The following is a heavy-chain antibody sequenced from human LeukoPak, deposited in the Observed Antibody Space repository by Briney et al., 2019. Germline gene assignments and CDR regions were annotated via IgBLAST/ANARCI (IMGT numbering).Heavy chain of an antibody. V-gene: IGHV4-39*07. CDR1: GGSISSSSYY. CDR2: IYYSGST. CDR3: ARGAVAGVLTFDY. D-gene: IGHD6-19*01. J-gene: IGHJ4*02. Sequence: SETLSLTCTVSGGSISSSSYYWGWIRQPPGKGLEWIGSIYYSGSTYYNPSLKSRVTMSVDTSKNQFSLKLSSVTAADTAVYYCARGAVAGVLTFDYWGQGTLVTVSS.